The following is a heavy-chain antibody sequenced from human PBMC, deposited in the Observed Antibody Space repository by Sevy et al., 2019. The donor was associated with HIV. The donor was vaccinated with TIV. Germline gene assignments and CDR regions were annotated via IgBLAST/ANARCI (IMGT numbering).Heavy chain of an antibody. CDR3: ARFSRGTKGTAFDY. V-gene: IGHV3-53*01. CDR2: IYSGGST. CDR1: GFTVNTNY. D-gene: IGHD2-15*01. Sequence: GWSLKLSCTASGFTVNTNYMSWVRQAPEKGLEWVSVIYSGGSTYYADSVKGRFTISRDNSKNTVYLQMNSLRVEDTAVYYCARFSRGTKGTAFDYWGQGTTVAVSS. J-gene: IGHJ4*02.